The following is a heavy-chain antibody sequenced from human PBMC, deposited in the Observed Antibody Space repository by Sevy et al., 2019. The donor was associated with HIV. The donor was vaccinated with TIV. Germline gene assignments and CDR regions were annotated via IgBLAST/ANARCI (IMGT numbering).Heavy chain of an antibody. D-gene: IGHD6-25*01. CDR1: GYSISSGYY. Sequence: SETLSLTCAVSGYSISSGYYWGWIRQPPGKGLEWIGSMFHSGSTYYNPSLKSRVTISVDTSKNQFSLKLSSVTASDTAVYYCARPGSLAAAKFDYWGPGILVTVSS. J-gene: IGHJ4*02. V-gene: IGHV4-38-2*01. CDR2: MFHSGST. CDR3: ARPGSLAAAKFDY.